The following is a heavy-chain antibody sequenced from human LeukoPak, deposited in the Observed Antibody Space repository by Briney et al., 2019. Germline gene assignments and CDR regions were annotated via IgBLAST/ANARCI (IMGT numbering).Heavy chain of an antibody. CDR2: ISWDGGST. V-gene: IGHV3-43*01. CDR3: AKDRGIAVAGPGYFDY. J-gene: IGHJ4*02. D-gene: IGHD6-19*01. CDR1: GFTFDDYA. Sequence: PGGSLRLSCAASGFTFDDYAMHWVRQAPGKGLEWVSLISWDGGSTYYADSVKGRFTISRDNSKNSLYLQMNSLRTEDTALYYCAKDRGIAVAGPGYFDYWGQGTLVTVSS.